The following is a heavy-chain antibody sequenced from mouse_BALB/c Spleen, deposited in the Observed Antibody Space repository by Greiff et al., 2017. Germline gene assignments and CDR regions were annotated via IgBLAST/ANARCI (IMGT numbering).Heavy chain of an antibody. CDR2: ISYSGST. J-gene: IGHJ2*01. CDR3: AREGHYFDY. Sequence: EVQLQQSGPGLVKPSQSLSLTCTVTGYSITSDYAWYWIRQFPGNKLEWMGYISYSGSTSYNPSLKSRISITRDTSKNQFFLQLNSVTTEATATYYCAREGHYFDYWGQGTTLTVSS. CDR1: GYSITSDYA. V-gene: IGHV3-2*02.